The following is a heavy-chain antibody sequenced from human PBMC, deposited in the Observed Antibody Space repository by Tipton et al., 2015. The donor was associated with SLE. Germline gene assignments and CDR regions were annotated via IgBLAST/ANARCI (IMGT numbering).Heavy chain of an antibody. J-gene: IGHJ4*02. Sequence: LRLSCTVSGGSISSGGYYWSWIRQHPGKGLEWIGYIYYSGSTYYNPSLKSRVTISVDTSKNQFSLKLSSVTAADTAVYYCARVGAAAGLYFDYWGQGTLVTVSS. CDR1: GGSISSGGYY. CDR3: ARVGAAAGLYFDY. V-gene: IGHV4-31*02. CDR2: IYYSGST. D-gene: IGHD6-13*01.